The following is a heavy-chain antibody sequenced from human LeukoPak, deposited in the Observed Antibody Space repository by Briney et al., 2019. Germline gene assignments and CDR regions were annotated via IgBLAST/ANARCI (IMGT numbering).Heavy chain of an antibody. D-gene: IGHD3-3*01. Sequence: SETLSLTCTVSGGSISSGSYYWSWIRQPAGKGLEWIGRIYTSGSTNYNPSLKSRVTISVDTSKNQFSLKLSSVTAADTAVYYCAREGSVFGVVTYYYYYMDVWGKGTTVTVSS. CDR3: AREGSVFGVVTYYYYYMDV. CDR2: IYTSGST. V-gene: IGHV4-61*02. CDR1: GGSISSGSYY. J-gene: IGHJ6*03.